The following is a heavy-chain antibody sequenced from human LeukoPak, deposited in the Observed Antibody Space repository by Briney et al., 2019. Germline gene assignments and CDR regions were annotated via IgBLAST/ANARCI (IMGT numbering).Heavy chain of an antibody. D-gene: IGHD6-19*01. Sequence: PGGSLRLSCAASGFTFSSYAMNWVRQAPGKGLEWVAVIWYDGSNKYYADSVKGRFTISRDNSKNTLYLQMNSLRAEDTAVYYCARDKHSGSGWPKLPFGYWGQGTLVTVSS. CDR1: GFTFSSYA. CDR2: IWYDGSNK. J-gene: IGHJ4*02. CDR3: ARDKHSGSGWPKLPFGY. V-gene: IGHV3-33*08.